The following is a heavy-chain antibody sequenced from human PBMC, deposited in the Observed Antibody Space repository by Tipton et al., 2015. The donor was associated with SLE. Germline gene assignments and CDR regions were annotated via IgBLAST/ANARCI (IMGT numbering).Heavy chain of an antibody. CDR3: ARLHGYSYGLNWFDP. CDR2: IYYTGTTT. CDR1: GGSVSSSSKY. D-gene: IGHD5-18*01. J-gene: IGHJ5*02. Sequence: TLSLTCTVPGGSVSSSSKYWAWIRQPPGKGLEWIGSIYYTGTTTYYNSFLKSRVTMSVDTSKNQFSLRLTSVIAADTAVYYCARLHGYSYGLNWFDPWGQGTLISVSS. V-gene: IGHV4-39*07.